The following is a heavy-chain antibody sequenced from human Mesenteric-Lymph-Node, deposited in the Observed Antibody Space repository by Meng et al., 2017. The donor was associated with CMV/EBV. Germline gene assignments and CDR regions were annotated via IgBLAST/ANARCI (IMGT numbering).Heavy chain of an antibody. CDR1: GFSLSTSGVG. D-gene: IGHD2-2*01. Sequence: SGPTLVKPTQTLTLTCTFSGFSLSTSGVGVGWIRQPPGKALEWLALIYWNDDKRYSPSLKSRLTITKDTSKNQVVLTMTNMDPVDTATYYCAHKVGYQLLNAWFDPWGQGTLVTVSS. V-gene: IGHV2-5*01. J-gene: IGHJ5*02. CDR2: IYWNDDK. CDR3: AHKVGYQLLNAWFDP.